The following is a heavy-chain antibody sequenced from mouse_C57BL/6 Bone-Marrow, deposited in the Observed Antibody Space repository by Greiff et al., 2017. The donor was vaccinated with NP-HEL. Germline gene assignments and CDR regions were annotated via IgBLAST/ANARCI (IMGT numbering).Heavy chain of an antibody. CDR2: ISSGSSTI. D-gene: IGHD2-1*01. CDR3: ARPNDYGNYDY. Sequence: EVKLMESGGGLVKPGGSLKLSCAASGFTFSDYGMHWVRQAPEKGLEWVAYISSGSSTIYYADTVKGRFTISRDNAKNTLFLQMTSLRSEDTAMYYCARPNDYGNYDYWGQGTTLTVSS. J-gene: IGHJ2*01. V-gene: IGHV5-17*01. CDR1: GFTFSDYG.